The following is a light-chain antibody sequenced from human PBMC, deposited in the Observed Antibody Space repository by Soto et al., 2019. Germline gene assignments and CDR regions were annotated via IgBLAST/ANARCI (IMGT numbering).Light chain of an antibody. J-gene: IGKJ3*01. Sequence: DIELTQSPSSLSASVGDRVTITCRTSHSFSRFLSWYQQKPGQAPKLLIYAASTLQSGVPSRFSGSGSGTEFTLTISSLQPEDFATYYCQQTYSTSPVTFGPGTKVDVK. V-gene: IGKV1-39*01. CDR1: HSFSRF. CDR2: AAS. CDR3: QQTYSTSPVT.